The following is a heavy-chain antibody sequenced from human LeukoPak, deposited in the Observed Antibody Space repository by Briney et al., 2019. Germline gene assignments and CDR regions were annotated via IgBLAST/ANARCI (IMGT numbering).Heavy chain of an antibody. CDR3: ARDRGLYSGYDLSYFDY. J-gene: IGHJ4*02. V-gene: IGHV3-33*01. CDR2: TWYDGSNK. D-gene: IGHD5-12*01. Sequence: GGSLRLSCAAPGFTFSSYGMHWVRQAPGKGLEWVAVTWYDGSNKYYADSVKGRFTISRDNSKNTLYLQMNSLRAEDTAVYYCARDRGLYSGYDLSYFDYWGQGTLVTVSS. CDR1: GFTFSSYG.